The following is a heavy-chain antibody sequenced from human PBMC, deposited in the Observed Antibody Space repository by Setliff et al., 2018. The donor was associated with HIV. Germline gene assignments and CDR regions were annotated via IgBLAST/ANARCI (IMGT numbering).Heavy chain of an antibody. CDR2: ISAYNGNT. V-gene: IGHV1-18*01. D-gene: IGHD3-10*01. CDR1: GYTFTSHG. Sequence: ASVKVSCKASGYTFTSHGISWVRQAPGQGLEWMGWISAYNGNTNYAQKLQGRVTMTTDTSTSTAYMELRSLRSDDTAVYYCARDGAPYYYGSGRWGGYWGQGTLVTVSS. CDR3: ARDGAPYYYGSGRWGGY. J-gene: IGHJ4*02.